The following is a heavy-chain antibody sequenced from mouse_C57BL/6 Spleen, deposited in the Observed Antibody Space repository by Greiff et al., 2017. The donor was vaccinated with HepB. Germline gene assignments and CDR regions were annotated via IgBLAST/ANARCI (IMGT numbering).Heavy chain of an antibody. J-gene: IGHJ1*03. V-gene: IGHV1-61*01. CDR1: GYTFTSYW. Sequence: VQLQQPGAELVRPGSSVKLSCKASGYTFTSYWMDWVKQRPGQGLEWIGNIYPSDSETHYNQKFKDKATLTVDKSSRTAYMQLSSLTSEDSAVYYCARQRDYDWYFDVWGTGTTVTVSS. CDR2: IYPSDSET. CDR3: ARQRDYDWYFDV. D-gene: IGHD2-4*01.